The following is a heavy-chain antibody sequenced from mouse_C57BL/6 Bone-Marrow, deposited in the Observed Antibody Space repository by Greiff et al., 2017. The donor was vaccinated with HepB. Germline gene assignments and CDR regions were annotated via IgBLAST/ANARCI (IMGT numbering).Heavy chain of an antibody. CDR2: ISSGGSYT. CDR1: GFTFSSSG. V-gene: IGHV5-6*01. D-gene: IGHD1-1*01. CDR3: ERQTLYYGRRYYFDY. J-gene: IGHJ2*01. Sequence: EVMLVESGGDLVKPGGSLKLSCAASGFTFSSSGMSWVRQTPDKRLEWVATISSGGSYTYYPDSVKGRFTISRDNAKNTLYLQMSSLKSEDTAMYYWERQTLYYGRRYYFDYWGQGTTHTVSS.